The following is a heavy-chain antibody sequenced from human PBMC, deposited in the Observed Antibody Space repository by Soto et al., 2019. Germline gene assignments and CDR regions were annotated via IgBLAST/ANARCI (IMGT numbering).Heavy chain of an antibody. J-gene: IGHJ5*02. CDR3: ARGGDIVVVTAGWFDP. CDR2: IYYSGST. CDR1: GGSVSSGSYY. Sequence: QVQLQESGPGLVKPSETLSLTCTVSGGSVSSGSYYWSWIRQPPGKGLEWIGYIYYSGSTNYNPSLKRRVTISVDTSKNQFSLRLSSVTAADTAVYYCARGGDIVVVTAGWFDPWGQGTLVTVSS. V-gene: IGHV4-61*01. D-gene: IGHD2-21*02.